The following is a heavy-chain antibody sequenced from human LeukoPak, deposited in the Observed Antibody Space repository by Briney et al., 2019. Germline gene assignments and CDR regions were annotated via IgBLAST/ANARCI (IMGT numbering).Heavy chain of an antibody. CDR1: GGTFNSYA. Sequence: ASVKVSCKASGGTFNSYAISWVRQAPGQGLEWMGGIIPILGTANYAQKFQGRVTITADESTSTAYMELSSLRSEDTAVYYCARDRDPFHDSSGYLFDYWGQGTLVTVSS. J-gene: IGHJ4*02. V-gene: IGHV1-69*13. CDR2: IIPILGTA. CDR3: ARDRDPFHDSSGYLFDY. D-gene: IGHD3-22*01.